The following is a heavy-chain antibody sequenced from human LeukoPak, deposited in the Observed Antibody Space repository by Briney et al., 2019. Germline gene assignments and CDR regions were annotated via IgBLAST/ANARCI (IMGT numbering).Heavy chain of an antibody. D-gene: IGHD3-22*01. CDR2: INPNSGGT. V-gene: IGHV1-2*02. J-gene: IGHJ4*02. Sequence: ASVKVSCKASGYTFTGYYMHWVRQAPGQGLEWMGWINPNSGGTNYAQKFQGRVTMTRDTSISTAYMELSRLRSDDTAVYYCARDHAPIYDSSGYYPDYWGQGTLVTVSS. CDR3: ARDHAPIYDSSGYYPDY. CDR1: GYTFTGYY.